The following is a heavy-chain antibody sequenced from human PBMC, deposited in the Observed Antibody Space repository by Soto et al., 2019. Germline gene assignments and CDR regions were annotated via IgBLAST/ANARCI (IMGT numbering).Heavy chain of an antibody. CDR1: GFSLSTSGVG. CDR2: IYWNHDK. V-gene: IGHV2-5*01. J-gene: IGHJ5*02. Sequence: QITLKESGPTLVKPTQTLTLTCTFSGFSLSTSGVGVGWIRQPPGKALEWLALIYWNHDKRYSPSLKSRLTITQDTSTNQVVLTMTDMDPVDTATYYCAHSWGKYSSSYGGGWFDPWGQGTLVTVSS. D-gene: IGHD6-6*01. CDR3: AHSWGKYSSSYGGGWFDP.